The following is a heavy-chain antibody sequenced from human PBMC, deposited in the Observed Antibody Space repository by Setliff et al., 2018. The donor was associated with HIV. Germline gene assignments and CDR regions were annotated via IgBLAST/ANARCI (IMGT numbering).Heavy chain of an antibody. CDR1: GFTFSTYR. CDR2: ISNTGGLV. V-gene: IGHV3-21*04. J-gene: IGHJ4*02. CDR3: AREDSSWYGSLDY. Sequence: GGSLRLSCVASGFTFSTYRMNWVRQAPGKGLEWVSSISNTGGLVYYADFVKGRFTISRDNSENTLYLQMNSLRAEDMAVYYCAREDSSWYGSLDYWGQGTLVTVSS. D-gene: IGHD6-13*01.